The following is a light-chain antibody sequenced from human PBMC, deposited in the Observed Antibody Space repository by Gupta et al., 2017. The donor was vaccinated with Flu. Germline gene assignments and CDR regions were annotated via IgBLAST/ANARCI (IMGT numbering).Light chain of an antibody. J-gene: IGLJ1*01. V-gene: IGLV1-51*01. CDR3: GIWDVTVVGGV. Sequence: SVLTQPPSVSARPGQKVTISCANVGDSDAAWYQHVPGSAPRLLIYQNIRRPLGIPDRFSWSRFGPSATLDITGLQTGDEADYYCGIWDVTVVGGVFGTGTKVTVL. CDR2: QNI. CDR1: NVGDSD.